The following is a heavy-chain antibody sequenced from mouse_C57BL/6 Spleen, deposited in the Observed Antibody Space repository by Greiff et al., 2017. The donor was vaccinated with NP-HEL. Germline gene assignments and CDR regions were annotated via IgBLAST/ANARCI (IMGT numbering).Heavy chain of an antibody. CDR2: ISSGSSTI. CDR3: ASNYYGSSRYYYAMDY. J-gene: IGHJ4*01. CDR1: GFTFSDYG. D-gene: IGHD1-1*01. V-gene: IGHV5-17*01. Sequence: EVHLVESGGGLVKPGGSLKLSCAASGFTFSDYGMHWVRQAPEKGLEWVAYISSGSSTIYYADTVKGRFTISRDNAKNTLFLQMTSLRSEDTAMYYCASNYYGSSRYYYAMDYWGQGTSVTVSS.